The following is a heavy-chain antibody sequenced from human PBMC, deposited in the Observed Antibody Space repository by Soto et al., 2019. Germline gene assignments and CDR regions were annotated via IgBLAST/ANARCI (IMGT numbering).Heavy chain of an antibody. CDR3: ARDLAAVPRAFDY. CDR1: GGSISSYF. J-gene: IGHJ4*02. Sequence: PSETLSLTCTVSGGSISSYFYIWVRQPPGKGLEWIGSVYYTGTTDYNPSLKSRVTISVDTSKTQFSLNLRSVTAATTAVYYCARDLAAVPRAFDYWGRGTLVTVSS. CDR2: VYYTGTT. D-gene: IGHD6-13*01. V-gene: IGHV4-59*01.